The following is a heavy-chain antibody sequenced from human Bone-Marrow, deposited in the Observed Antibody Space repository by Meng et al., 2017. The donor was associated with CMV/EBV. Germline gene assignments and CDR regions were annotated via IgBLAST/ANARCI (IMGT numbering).Heavy chain of an antibody. CDR3: ARDQYRGGASFDY. CDR1: GFTFSSYG. J-gene: IGHJ4*02. D-gene: IGHD1-26*01. V-gene: IGHV3-7*01. CDR2: IKQDGSEK. Sequence: GESLKISCAASGFTFSSYGMHWVRQAPGKGLEWVANIKQDGSEKYYVDSVKGRFTISRDNAKNSLYLQMNSLRAEDTAVYYCARDQYRGGASFDYWGQGPLVTVSS.